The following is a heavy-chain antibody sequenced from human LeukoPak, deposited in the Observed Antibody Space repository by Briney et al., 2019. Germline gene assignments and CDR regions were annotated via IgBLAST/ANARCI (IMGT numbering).Heavy chain of an antibody. D-gene: IGHD6-19*01. J-gene: IGHJ5*02. V-gene: IGHV4-59*01. CDR3: ARAHSSGWPHMFDP. CDR2: IYYSGST. Sequence: NPSETLSLTCTVSGGSISTYSWTWIRQPPGKGLEWIGNIYYSGSTNYNPSLKSRVTISIDTSKNQFSLKVSSVTAVDTAVYYCARAHSSGWPHMFDPWGQGTLVTVPS. CDR1: GGSISTYS.